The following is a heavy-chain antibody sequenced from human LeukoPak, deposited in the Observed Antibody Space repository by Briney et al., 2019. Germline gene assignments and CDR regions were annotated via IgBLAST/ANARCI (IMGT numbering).Heavy chain of an antibody. Sequence: GGSLRLSCAASGFTFSSYGMHWVRQAPGKGLEWVAVISYDGSNKYYADSVKGRFTISRDNSKNTLYLQMNSLRAEDTAVYYCAKAEKDQYYYDSSGLGWMDYWGQGTLVTVSS. CDR2: ISYDGSNK. CDR1: GFTFSSYG. D-gene: IGHD3-22*01. V-gene: IGHV3-30*18. J-gene: IGHJ4*02. CDR3: AKAEKDQYYYDSSGLGWMDY.